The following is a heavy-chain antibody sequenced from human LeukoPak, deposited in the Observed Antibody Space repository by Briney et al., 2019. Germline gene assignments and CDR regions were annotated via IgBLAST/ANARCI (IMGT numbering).Heavy chain of an antibody. D-gene: IGHD3-16*01. CDR1: GYSVSSNSAA. CDR3: ARDFGAGSDAFDI. V-gene: IGHV6-1*01. J-gene: IGHJ3*02. Sequence: SQTLSLTCAISGYSVSSNSAAWNWIRQSPSRDLESLGWTYYRSKWYNDYVVSAISRITINPDTSTNQFSLQLNSVTPEDTAVYYCARDFGAGSDAFDIWGQGTMVTVSS. CDR2: TYYRSKWYN.